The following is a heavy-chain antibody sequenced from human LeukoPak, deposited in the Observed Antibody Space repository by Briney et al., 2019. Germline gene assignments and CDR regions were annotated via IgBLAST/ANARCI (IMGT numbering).Heavy chain of an antibody. J-gene: IGHJ4*02. Sequence: GESLRLSCAASGFNVSSSYMSWVRQAPGRGLEWVSVIYSDGSIYYADSVTGRFSISRDNSKNMVYLQMHSLRAEDTAIYYCGRFYGLGRVCFDFWGQGTLVSVSS. D-gene: IGHD3-10*01. CDR3: GRFYGLGRVCFDF. V-gene: IGHV3-66*01. CDR1: GFNVSSSY. CDR2: IYSDGSI.